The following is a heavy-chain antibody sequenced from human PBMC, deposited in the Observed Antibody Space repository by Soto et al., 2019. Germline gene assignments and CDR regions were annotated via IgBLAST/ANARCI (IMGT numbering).Heavy chain of an antibody. J-gene: IGHJ4*02. CDR3: ARDLGYGDPTWPYFDY. V-gene: IGHV3-48*02. CDR2: ISSSSSTI. CDR1: GFTFSSYN. D-gene: IGHD4-17*01. Sequence: EVQLVESGGGLVQPGGSLRLSCAASGFTFSSYNMNWVRQAPGKGLEWGSYISSSSSTIYYADSVKGRFTISRDKAKNSRDLQMNSRRDEDTAVYYCARDLGYGDPTWPYFDYWGQGTLVTVSS.